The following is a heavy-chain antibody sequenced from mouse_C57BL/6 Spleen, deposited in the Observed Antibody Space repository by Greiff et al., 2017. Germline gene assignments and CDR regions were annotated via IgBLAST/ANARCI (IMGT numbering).Heavy chain of an antibody. Sequence: VQLQESGAELVKPGASVKISCKASGYAFSSYWMNWVKQRPGKGLEWIGQIYPGDGDTNYNGKFKGKATLTADKSSSTAYMQLSSLTSEDSAVYFCARSGSSPNYFDYWGQGTTLTVSS. CDR2: IYPGDGDT. D-gene: IGHD1-1*01. CDR3: ARSGSSPNYFDY. J-gene: IGHJ2*01. V-gene: IGHV1-80*01. CDR1: GYAFSSYW.